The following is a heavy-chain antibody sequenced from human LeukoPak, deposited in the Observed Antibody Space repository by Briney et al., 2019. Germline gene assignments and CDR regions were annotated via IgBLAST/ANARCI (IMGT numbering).Heavy chain of an antibody. J-gene: IGHJ4*02. CDR1: GGTFSSYA. V-gene: IGHV1-69*06. D-gene: IGHD1-26*01. Sequence: SVKVSCKASGGTFSSYAISWVRQAPGQGLEWMGGIIPIFGTANYAQKFQGRVTITADKSTSTAYMELSSLRSEDTAVYYCARGVYSGSYQADFDYWGQGTLVTVSS. CDR3: ARGVYSGSYQADFDY. CDR2: IIPIFGTA.